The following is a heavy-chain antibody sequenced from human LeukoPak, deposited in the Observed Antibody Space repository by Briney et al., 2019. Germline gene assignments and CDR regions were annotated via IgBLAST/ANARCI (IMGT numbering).Heavy chain of an antibody. CDR1: GYTFTGYY. J-gene: IGHJ4*02. Sequence: ASVKVSCKASGYTFTGYYMHWVRQAPGRGLEWMGWINPNSGGTNYAQKFQDRVTMTRDTSITTAYMELSRLTSDDTAVYYCARSDHLQMSYDYWGQGTLVTVSS. D-gene: IGHD1-26*01. CDR3: ARSDHLQMSYDY. V-gene: IGHV1-2*02. CDR2: INPNSGGT.